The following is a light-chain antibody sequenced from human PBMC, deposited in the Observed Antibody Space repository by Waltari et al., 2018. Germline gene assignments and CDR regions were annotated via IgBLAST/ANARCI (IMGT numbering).Light chain of an antibody. CDR1: QSVLYSSNNKNY. V-gene: IGKV4-1*01. J-gene: IGKJ1*01. CDR2: WAS. Sequence: DIVMTQSPDSLAVSLGERATINCKSSQSVLYSSNNKNYLAWYQQKTGQPPKLLIYWASTREFGVPARFSGSGSGTDFTHTISSLQAEDVAVYYCQQYYSTPPRTFGQGTKVEIK. CDR3: QQYYSTPPRT.